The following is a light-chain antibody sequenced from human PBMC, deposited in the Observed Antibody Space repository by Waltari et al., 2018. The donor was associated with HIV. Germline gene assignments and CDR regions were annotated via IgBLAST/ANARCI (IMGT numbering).Light chain of an antibody. Sequence: QSALTQPASVSGSPGQSITISCTGTSSDVGGYNYVSWYHKHPGKAPKLMIYDVSNRPSGVPNRFSGSKSGNTASLTISGLQAEDEADYYCSSYTSSSTFYVVFGGGTKLTVL. J-gene: IGLJ2*01. CDR3: SSYTSSSTFYVV. CDR2: DVS. CDR1: SSDVGGYNY. V-gene: IGLV2-14*01.